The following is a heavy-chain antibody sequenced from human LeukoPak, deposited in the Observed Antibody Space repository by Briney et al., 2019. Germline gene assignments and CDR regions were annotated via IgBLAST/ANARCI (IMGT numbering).Heavy chain of an antibody. CDR2: ISYDGSNK. CDR1: GFTFSSYG. V-gene: IGHV3-30*18. CDR3: AKDLGT. J-gene: IGHJ4*02. Sequence: PGGSLRLSCAASGFTFSSYGMHWVRQAPGKGLEWVAVISYDGSNKYYADSVKGRFTISRDNSKNTLYLQMNSLRAEDTAVYYCAKDLGTWGQGTLVTVSS. D-gene: IGHD6-13*01.